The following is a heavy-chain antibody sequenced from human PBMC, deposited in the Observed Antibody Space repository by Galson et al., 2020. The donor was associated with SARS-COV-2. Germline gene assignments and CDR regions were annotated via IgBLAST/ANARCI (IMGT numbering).Heavy chain of an antibody. Sequence: ETSETLSLTCTVSGGSISSGGYYWSWIRQHPGKGLEWIGYIYYSGSTYYNPSLKSRVTISVDTSKNQFSLKLSSVTAADTAVYYCARSPITIFGVVITNVDYWGQGTLVTVSS. D-gene: IGHD3-3*01. CDR3: ARSPITIFGVVITNVDY. CDR1: GGSISSGGYY. V-gene: IGHV4-31*03. CDR2: IYYSGST. J-gene: IGHJ4*02.